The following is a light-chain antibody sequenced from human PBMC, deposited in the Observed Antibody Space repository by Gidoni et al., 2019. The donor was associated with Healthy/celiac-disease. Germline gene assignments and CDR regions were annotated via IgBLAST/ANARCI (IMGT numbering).Light chain of an antibody. J-gene: IGKJ2*01. V-gene: IGKV1-8*01. Sequence: AIRMTQSPSSFSASTGDRVTITCRASQGISSYLAWYQQKPGKAPKLLIYAASTLQSGVPSRFSGSGSGTDFTLTISCLQSEDFATYYCQQYYSYPYTFXQXTKLGIK. CDR3: QQYYSYPYT. CDR1: QGISSY. CDR2: AAS.